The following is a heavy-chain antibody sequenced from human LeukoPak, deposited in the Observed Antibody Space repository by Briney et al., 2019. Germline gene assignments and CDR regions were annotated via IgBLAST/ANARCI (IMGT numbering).Heavy chain of an antibody. J-gene: IGHJ4*02. Sequence: SETLSLTCTVSLDSTTSNFWSWVRQPPGKGLEWLGEIHRSGSPNYNPSLQSRVTISIDRSRNQIVLELSSVTAADTAVYYCAREILGGFNPGAYWGQGILVTVSS. CDR3: AREILGGFNPGAY. CDR1: LDSTTSNF. D-gene: IGHD1-14*01. V-gene: IGHV4-4*02. CDR2: IHRSGSP.